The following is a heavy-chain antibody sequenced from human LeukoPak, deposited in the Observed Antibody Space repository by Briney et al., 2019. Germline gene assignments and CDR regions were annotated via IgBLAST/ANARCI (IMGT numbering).Heavy chain of an antibody. J-gene: IGHJ3*02. V-gene: IGHV4-4*07. Sequence: SETLSLTCTVSGGSISSYYWSWIRQPAGKGLEWIGRIYTSGSTNYNPSLKSRVTMSVDTSKNQFSLKLSSVTAADTAVYYCARDRIFARAYRAFDIRGQGTMVTVSS. CDR3: ARDRIFARAYRAFDI. D-gene: IGHD3-3*02. CDR2: IYTSGST. CDR1: GGSISSYY.